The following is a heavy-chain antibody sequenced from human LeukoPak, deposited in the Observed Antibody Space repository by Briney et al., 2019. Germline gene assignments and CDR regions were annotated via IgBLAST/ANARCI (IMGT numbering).Heavy chain of an antibody. CDR1: GGSISSGGYY. V-gene: IGHV4-31*03. D-gene: IGHD3-10*01. CDR2: IYYSGST. CDR3: ARQLLWFGELSYGMDV. J-gene: IGHJ6*04. Sequence: SQTLSLTCTVSGGSISSGGYYWSWIRQHPGKGPEWIGYIYYSGSTYYNPSLKSRVTISVDTSKNQFSLKLSSVTAADTAVYYCARQLLWFGELSYGMDVWGKGTTVTVSS.